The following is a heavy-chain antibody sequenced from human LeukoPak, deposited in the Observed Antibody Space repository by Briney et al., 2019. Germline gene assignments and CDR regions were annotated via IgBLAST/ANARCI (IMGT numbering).Heavy chain of an antibody. CDR2: VKSKTDGGTT. D-gene: IGHD3-22*01. J-gene: IGHJ4*02. CDR3: TTDPDQYYYDSSGHLSLNY. CDR1: GFTFSNAW. Sequence: GGSLRLSCAASGFTFSNAWMNWVRQAPGKGLEWVGRVKSKTDGGTTDYAAPVKGRFTISRDDSKNTLYLQMNSLKTEDTAVYYCTTDPDQYYYDSSGHLSLNYWGQGTLVTVSS. V-gene: IGHV3-15*07.